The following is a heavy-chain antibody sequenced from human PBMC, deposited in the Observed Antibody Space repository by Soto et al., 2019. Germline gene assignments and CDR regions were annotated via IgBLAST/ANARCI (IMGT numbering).Heavy chain of an antibody. V-gene: IGHV4-59*01. D-gene: IGHD3-16*01. CDR3: ARTWGSTNVF. CDR2: IYYSGST. Sequence: QVQLQESGPGLVKPSETLSVTCVVSGGSLSSYYWSWIRQPPGKGLEWIGYIYYSGSTNYNPSLKSRVTISVDTSKNQFSLKLSSVTAADTGVYYGARTWGSTNVFWGRGTLVTVSS. CDR1: GGSLSSYY. J-gene: IGHJ4*02.